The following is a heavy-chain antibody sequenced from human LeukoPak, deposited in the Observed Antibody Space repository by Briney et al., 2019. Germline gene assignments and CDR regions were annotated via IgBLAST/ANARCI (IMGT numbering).Heavy chain of an antibody. J-gene: IGHJ3*02. D-gene: IGHD5-12*01. CDR2: IYSGDST. CDR3: AGGHIVATISDAFDI. CDR1: GLSVSTNS. V-gene: IGHV3-66*01. Sequence: PGGSLRLSCAASGLSVSTNSMSWLRQAPGKGLEWVSVIYSGDSTYYGDSVKGRFTISSGKSKNTVYLQMNSLRAEDTAVYYCAGGHIVATISDAFDIWGQGTMVTVSS.